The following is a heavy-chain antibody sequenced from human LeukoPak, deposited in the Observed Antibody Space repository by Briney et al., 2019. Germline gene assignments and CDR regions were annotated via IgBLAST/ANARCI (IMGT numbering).Heavy chain of an antibody. CDR1: GGSISSYY. J-gene: IGHJ4*02. V-gene: IGHV4-39*07. Sequence: SEALSLTFTVSGGSISSYYWDWIRPPPGKGLEWIASIYYSGSTYYNPSLKSRVTISLDTSKNQFSLKLSSVTAADTAVYYCARMSGGLDYWGQGTLVTVSS. CDR3: ARMSGGLDY. D-gene: IGHD3-3*01. CDR2: IYYSGST.